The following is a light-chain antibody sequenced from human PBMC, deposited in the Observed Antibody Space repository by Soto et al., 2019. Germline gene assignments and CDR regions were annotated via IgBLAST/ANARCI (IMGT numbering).Light chain of an antibody. CDR3: HQYGISPGT. V-gene: IGKV3-20*01. CDR2: GAS. CDR1: QSVRSNY. J-gene: IGKJ2*01. Sequence: EIVLTQSPGTLSLSPGXRATLSCRASQSVRSNYLAWYQQKPGQAPSLLIYGASTRATGIPDRFSGSGSGTDFTLTITRLEPEDFAVYYCHQYGISPGTFGQGTKLEIK.